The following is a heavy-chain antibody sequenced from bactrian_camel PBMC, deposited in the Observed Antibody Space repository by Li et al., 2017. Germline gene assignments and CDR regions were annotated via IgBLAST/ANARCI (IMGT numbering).Heavy chain of an antibody. CDR3: ATFGGGY. D-gene: IGHD5*01. CDR1: GLTFSTYL. CDR2: INNDGDTT. Sequence: HVQLVESGGGLVQPGGSLRLSCAASGLTFSTYLINWVRQIPGKGLEWVSGINNDGDTTYYTDSLKGRFTISRDNAKNTVHLQMDSLKSEDTGLYYCATFGGGYWAQGTQVTVS. V-gene: IGHV3S1*01. J-gene: IGHJ4*01.